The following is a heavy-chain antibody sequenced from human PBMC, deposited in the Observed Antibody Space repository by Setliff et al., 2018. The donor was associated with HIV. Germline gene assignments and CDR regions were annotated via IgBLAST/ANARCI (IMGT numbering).Heavy chain of an antibody. CDR1: GFTFSSYW. Sequence: GGSLRLSCVASGFTFSSYWMNWVRQAPGKGLMWISHINNDETITNYADSVKGRFTISRDNAKNSLYLQVNSLRVEDSAVYYCAKWNVAFDIWGHGTMVTVSS. V-gene: IGHV3-74*01. D-gene: IGHD1-1*01. CDR3: AKWNVAFDI. CDR2: INNDETIT. J-gene: IGHJ3*02.